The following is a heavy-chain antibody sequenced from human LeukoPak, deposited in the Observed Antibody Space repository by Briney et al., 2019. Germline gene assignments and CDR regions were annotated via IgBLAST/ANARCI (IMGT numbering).Heavy chain of an antibody. V-gene: IGHV3-7*01. D-gene: IGHD6-19*01. Sequence: QTGGSLRLSYVASGFTFSSYWMSWVRQAPGKGLEWVANIKQDGSEKYYVDSVKGRFTISRDNAKNSLYLQMNSLRAEDTAVYYCASLAVAGIDYFDYWGQGTLVTVSS. J-gene: IGHJ4*02. CDR3: ASLAVAGIDYFDY. CDR1: GFTFSSYW. CDR2: IKQDGSEK.